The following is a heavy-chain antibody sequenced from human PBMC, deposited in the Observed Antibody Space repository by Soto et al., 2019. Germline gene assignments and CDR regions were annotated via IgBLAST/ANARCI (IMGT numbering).Heavy chain of an antibody. D-gene: IGHD5-12*01. Sequence: GGSLRLSCAASGFTFSSYSMNWVRQAPGKGLEWVSSISSSSSYIYYADSVKGRFTISRDNAKNSLYLQMNSLRAEDTAVYYCARDGCGYDWCDYYYMDVWGKGTTVTVSS. J-gene: IGHJ6*03. CDR2: ISSSSSYI. CDR3: ARDGCGYDWCDYYYMDV. CDR1: GFTFSSYS. V-gene: IGHV3-21*01.